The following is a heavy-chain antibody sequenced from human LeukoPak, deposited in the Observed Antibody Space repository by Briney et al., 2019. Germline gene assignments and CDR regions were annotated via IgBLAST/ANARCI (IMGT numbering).Heavy chain of an antibody. CDR1: GGSISSYY. V-gene: IGHV4-59*01. CDR3: ARDNWNYGSSMDV. Sequence: SETLSLTCTVSGGSISSYYWSWIRQPPGKGLEWIGYIYYSGSTNYNPSLKSRVTISVDTSKNQFSLKLSPVTAADTAVYYCARDNWNYGSSMDVWGQGTTVTVSS. J-gene: IGHJ6*02. CDR2: IYYSGST. D-gene: IGHD1-7*01.